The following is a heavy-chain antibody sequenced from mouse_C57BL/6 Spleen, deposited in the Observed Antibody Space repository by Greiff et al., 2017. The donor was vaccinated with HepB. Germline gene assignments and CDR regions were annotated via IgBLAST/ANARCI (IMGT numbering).Heavy chain of an antibody. J-gene: IGHJ3*01. CDR2: ISDGGSYT. D-gene: IGHD1-1*01. Sequence: DVHLVESGGGLVKPGGSLKLSCAASGFTFSSYAMSWVRQTPEKRLEWVATISDGGSYTYYPDNVKGRFTISRDNAKNNLYLQMSHLKSEDTAMYYCAREYYGSRFPFAYWGQGTLVTVSA. CDR3: AREYYGSRFPFAY. V-gene: IGHV5-4*01. CDR1: GFTFSSYA.